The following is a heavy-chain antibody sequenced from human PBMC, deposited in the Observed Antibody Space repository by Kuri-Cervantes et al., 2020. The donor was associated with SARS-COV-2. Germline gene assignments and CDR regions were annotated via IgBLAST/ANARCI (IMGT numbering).Heavy chain of an antibody. CDR3: ARKISITILVRVWQYFDY. CDR2: INPSGGST. Sequence: ASVKVSCKASGYTFTSYYMHWVRQAPGQGLEWMGIINPSGGSTSYAQKFQGRVTMTRDTSTSTVYMELSRLRSDDTAVYYCARKISITILVRVWQYFDYWGQGTLVAVSS. J-gene: IGHJ4*02. CDR1: GYTFTSYY. V-gene: IGHV1-46*01. D-gene: IGHD3-3*01.